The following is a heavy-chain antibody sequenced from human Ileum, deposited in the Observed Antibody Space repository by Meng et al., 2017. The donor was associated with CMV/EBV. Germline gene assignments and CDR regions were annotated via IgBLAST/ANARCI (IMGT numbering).Heavy chain of an antibody. J-gene: IGHJ4*02. CDR1: GYNFRDFW. CDR2: VNPNNGAT. V-gene: IGHV1-2*06. Sequence: QEQLVQSGAEVKKPGASVKVSCRASGYNFRDFWIRWVRQAHGQGLEWMGRVNPNNGATNYAREFHDRVTLTTDASITTAYMELSGLRSDDTAVYYCSLLTMVRGVNPDWGQGTLVTVSS. CDR3: SLLTMVRGVNPD. D-gene: IGHD3-10*01.